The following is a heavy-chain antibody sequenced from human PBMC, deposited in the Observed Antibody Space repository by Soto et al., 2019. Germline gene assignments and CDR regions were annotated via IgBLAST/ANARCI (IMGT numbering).Heavy chain of an antibody. J-gene: IGHJ5*02. CDR2: VSHSGRT. CDR3: ARLLGGYDDYGGWFAP. V-gene: IGHV4-59*01. CDR1: GGSISPYS. Sequence: QVHLVESGPGLVKPSETLSLTCTISGGSISPYSWSWIRQSPGTGLEWIGYVSHSGRTFYTPALNSRLTMSLDMSRSQFSLRLKSVSAADTAVYYCARLLGGYDDYGGWFAPWGQGTLVTVSS. D-gene: IGHD4-17*01.